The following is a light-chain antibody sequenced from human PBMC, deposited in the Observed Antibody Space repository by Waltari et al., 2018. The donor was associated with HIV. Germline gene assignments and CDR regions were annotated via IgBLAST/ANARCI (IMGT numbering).Light chain of an antibody. Sequence: EIVLTQSPAILSVSTGERATLSCRARQNVNNNLAWYQQKNGKAPRLLIYGASTRATDVPGRFSGSGSGTEFTLTVSNLQSEDFAVYYCQQYNNWPQTFGQGTKVEIK. V-gene: IGKV3-15*01. CDR1: QNVNNN. CDR3: QQYNNWPQT. J-gene: IGKJ2*01. CDR2: GAS.